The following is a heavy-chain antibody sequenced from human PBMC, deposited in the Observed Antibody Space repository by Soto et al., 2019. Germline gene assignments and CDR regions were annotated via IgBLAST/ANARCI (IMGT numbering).Heavy chain of an antibody. V-gene: IGHV3-13*01. J-gene: IGHJ4*02. CDR2: LGAGGDT. CDR3: ARGTMVRGTLDPGISGPLDY. CDR1: GFTVSSYD. Sequence: EVQLVESGGGLVQPGGSLRLACAASGFTVSSYDMHWVRHVTDKGLEWVSTLGAGGDTYFPDSVKGRFTISRDHAKNSLYLQMNNLGAGDTAVYYCARGTMVRGTLDPGISGPLDYWGQGTLVAVSS. D-gene: IGHD3-10*01.